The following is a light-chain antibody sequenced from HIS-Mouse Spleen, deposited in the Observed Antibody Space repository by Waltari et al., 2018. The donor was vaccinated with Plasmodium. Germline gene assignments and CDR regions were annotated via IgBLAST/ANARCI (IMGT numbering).Light chain of an antibody. CDR1: QSVSSN. V-gene: IGKV3-15*01. CDR2: GAS. J-gene: IGKJ3*01. CDR3: QQYNNWPFT. Sequence: EIVMTQSPATLSVSPGERATLSCRASQSVSSNLAWYQQKPGQAPRLRIYGASTRATVIPARFSGSGSGTEFTLTISSLQSEDFAVYYCQQYNNWPFTFGPGTKVDIK.